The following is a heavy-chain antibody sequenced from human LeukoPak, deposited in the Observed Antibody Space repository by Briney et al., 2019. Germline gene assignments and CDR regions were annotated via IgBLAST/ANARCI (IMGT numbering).Heavy chain of an antibody. CDR2: ISFDGSNK. D-gene: IGHD3-22*01. Sequence: GRSLRLSCAASGFTFSSYGMHWVRQAPGKGLEWMAVISFDGSNKYYADSVKGRFTISRDSSKNTLYLQMDSLRAEDTAVYYCARDYDSSHFFDYWGQGTLVTVSS. CDR1: GFTFSSYG. V-gene: IGHV3-30*03. CDR3: ARDYDSSHFFDY. J-gene: IGHJ4*02.